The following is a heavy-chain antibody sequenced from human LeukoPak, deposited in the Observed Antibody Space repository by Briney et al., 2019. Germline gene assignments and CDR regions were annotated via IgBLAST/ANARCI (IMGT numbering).Heavy chain of an antibody. CDR1: GGSISSSSYY. Sequence: PSETLSLTCTVSGGSISSSSYYWGWIRQPPGKGLEWIGSIYYSGSTYYNPSLKSRVTISVDTSKNQFSLKLSSVTAADTAVYYCARHPNYYDSNDQQPYFQQWGQGALFTVSS. D-gene: IGHD3-22*01. CDR3: ARHPNYYDSNDQQPYFQQ. CDR2: IYYSGST. V-gene: IGHV4-39*01. J-gene: IGHJ1*01.